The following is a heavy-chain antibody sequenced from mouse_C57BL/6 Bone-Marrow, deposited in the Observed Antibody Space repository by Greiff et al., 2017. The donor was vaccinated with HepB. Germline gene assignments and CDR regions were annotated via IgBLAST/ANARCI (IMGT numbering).Heavy chain of an antibody. CDR1: GFTFSNYW. CDR3: TVTITTVVATDWYFDV. D-gene: IGHD1-1*01. J-gene: IGHJ1*03. Sequence: EVKLQESGGGLVQPGGSMKLSCVASGFTFSNYWMNWVRQSPEKGLEWVAQIRLKSDNYATHYAESVKGRFTISREDSKSSVYLQMNNLRAEDTGIYYCTVTITTVVATDWYFDVWGTGTTVTVSS. CDR2: IRLKSDNYAT. V-gene: IGHV6-3*01.